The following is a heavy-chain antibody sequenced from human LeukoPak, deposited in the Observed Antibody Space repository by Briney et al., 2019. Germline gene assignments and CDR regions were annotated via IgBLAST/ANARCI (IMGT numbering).Heavy chain of an antibody. CDR3: ARDAPNDIEVYFDY. Sequence: GASVKVSCKASGYTFTSYGISWVRQAPGQGLEWMGWISAYNGNTNYAQKLQGRVTMTTDTSTSTAYMKLRSLRSDDTAVYYCARDAPNDIEVYFDYWGQGTLVTVSS. V-gene: IGHV1-18*01. CDR1: GYTFTSYG. D-gene: IGHD3-9*01. CDR2: ISAYNGNT. J-gene: IGHJ4*02.